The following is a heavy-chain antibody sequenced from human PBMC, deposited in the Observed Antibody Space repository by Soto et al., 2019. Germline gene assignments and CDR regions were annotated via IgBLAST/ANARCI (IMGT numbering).Heavy chain of an antibody. J-gene: IGHJ4*02. Sequence: GGSLRLSCAASGFTFNMYAMSWVRQAPGKGLEWVSGIGGSGANTYYADFVKSRFTISRDNSKNTLYLQMDSLRAEDTAIYYCARTITGYFWAGAYWGQGTLVTVSS. V-gene: IGHV3-23*01. CDR3: ARTITGYFWAGAY. CDR1: GFTFNMYA. CDR2: IGGSGANT. D-gene: IGHD1-1*01.